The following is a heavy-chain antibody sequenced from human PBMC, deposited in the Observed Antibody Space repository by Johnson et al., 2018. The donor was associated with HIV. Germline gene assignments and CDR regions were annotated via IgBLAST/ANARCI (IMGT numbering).Heavy chain of an antibody. CDR2: ISYDGSNK. D-gene: IGHD1-26*01. V-gene: IGHV3-30-3*01. Sequence: VQLVESGGGVVQPGRSLRLSCAASDFTFTNNAIHWVRQAPGKGLEWVAVISYDGSNKYYADSVKGRFTISRDNSKNTLYLQMNSLRAEDTAVYYCARGRIRQAYSGNYDDAFDIWGQGTMVTVSS. J-gene: IGHJ3*02. CDR3: ARGRIRQAYSGNYDDAFDI. CDR1: DFTFTNNA.